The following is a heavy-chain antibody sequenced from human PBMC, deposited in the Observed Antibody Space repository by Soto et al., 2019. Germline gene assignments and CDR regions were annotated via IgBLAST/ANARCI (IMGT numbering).Heavy chain of an antibody. Sequence: QVQLVQSGAEVKKTGSSVKVSCKASGGTFSSYAIIWVRQAPGQGLEWMVGIIPIFGTANYAQKFQGRVTITAFASKSTAYMELSSLRSEDTAVYYCARDFRDGRLNSWCQGTLVTVSS. V-gene: IGHV1-69*12. CDR2: IIPIFGTA. CDR1: GGTFSSYA. J-gene: IGHJ4*02. CDR3: ARDFRDGRLNS. D-gene: IGHD2-21*02.